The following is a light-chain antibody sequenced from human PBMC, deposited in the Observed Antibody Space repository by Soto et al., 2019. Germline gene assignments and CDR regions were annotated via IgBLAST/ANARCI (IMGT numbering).Light chain of an antibody. V-gene: IGLV2-14*03. CDR3: SSYSDSDTKV. J-gene: IGLJ1*01. CDR2: EVN. CDR1: SSDVGAYIY. Sequence: SVLTQPASVSGSPGQSITISCGGTSSDVGAYIYVSWYQQFPGKAPKLIIYEVNNRPSGVSDRFSGSKSDTTAYLTISGLQAEDEADYYCSSYSDSDTKVFGTGTKV.